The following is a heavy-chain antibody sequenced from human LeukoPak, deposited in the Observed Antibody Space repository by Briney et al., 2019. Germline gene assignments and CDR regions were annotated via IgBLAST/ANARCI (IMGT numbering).Heavy chain of an antibody. D-gene: IGHD6-6*01. CDR1: GFTFNIYD. CDR3: AREATASSSYYWYFDL. Sequence: PGGSLRLSCAASGFTFNIYDMHWVRHARGKGLEWVSAIGTAGDTYYPGSVEGRFTISRENAKNSLYLQMNSLRAGDTAVYYCAREATASSSYYWYFDLWGRGTLVTVSS. CDR2: IGTAGDT. J-gene: IGHJ2*01. V-gene: IGHV3-13*01.